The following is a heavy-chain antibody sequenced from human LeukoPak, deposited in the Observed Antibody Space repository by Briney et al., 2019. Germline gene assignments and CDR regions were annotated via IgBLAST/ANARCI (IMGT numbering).Heavy chain of an antibody. V-gene: IGHV5-51*01. Sequence: GESLKISCKGSGYSFTSYWIGWVRQMPGKGLEWMGIIYPGDSDTRYSPSFQGQVTISADKSISTAYLQWSSLKASDTAMYYCARPNCSGGSCTHAFDIWGQGTMVTVPS. D-gene: IGHD2-15*01. J-gene: IGHJ3*02. CDR1: GYSFTSYW. CDR2: IYPGDSDT. CDR3: ARPNCSGGSCTHAFDI.